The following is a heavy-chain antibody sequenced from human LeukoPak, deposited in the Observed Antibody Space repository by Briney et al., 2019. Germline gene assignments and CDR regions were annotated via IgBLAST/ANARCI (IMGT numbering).Heavy chain of an antibody. CDR1: GYTFTDYY. D-gene: IGHD2-2*01. CDR3: ATGERLVPAAMWFDY. CDR2: INPKSGGR. J-gene: IGHJ4*02. Sequence: EASVKVSCKASGYTFTDYYMHWVRQAPGQGLEWMGWINPKSGGRSYAQRFQGRVTMTRDTSISTAYMELSRLRSDDTAIYYCATGERLVPAAMWFDYWGQGTLVTVSS. V-gene: IGHV1-2*02.